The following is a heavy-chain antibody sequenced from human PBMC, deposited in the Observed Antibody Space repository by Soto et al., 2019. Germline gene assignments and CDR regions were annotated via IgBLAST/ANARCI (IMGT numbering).Heavy chain of an antibody. CDR2: ISYDGSNK. D-gene: IGHD3-10*01. J-gene: IGHJ4*02. CDR1: GFTFSSYG. V-gene: IGHV3-30*18. CDR3: AKTYYYGSGSYPGDDY. Sequence: QVQLVESGGGVVQPGRSLRLSCAASGFTFSSYGMHWVRQAPGKGLEWVAVISYDGSNKYYADSVKGRFTISSDNSKNTLYLQMNSLRAEDTAVYYCAKTYYYGSGSYPGDDYWGQGTLVTVSS.